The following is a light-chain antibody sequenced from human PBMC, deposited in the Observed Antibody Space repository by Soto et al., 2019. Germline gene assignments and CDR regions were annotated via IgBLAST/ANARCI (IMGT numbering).Light chain of an antibody. Sequence: DIQMTQSPSSLSASIGDRVTLTCRASQSITTYLNWYQQKPGTAPKLLIYGASRLHSGVPSRFSGSGSGSDFTLTISDLQPEDFATYYCQQSSSTPRTFCQGTKLDIK. CDR3: QQSSSTPRT. V-gene: IGKV1-39*01. CDR2: GAS. J-gene: IGKJ1*01. CDR1: QSITTY.